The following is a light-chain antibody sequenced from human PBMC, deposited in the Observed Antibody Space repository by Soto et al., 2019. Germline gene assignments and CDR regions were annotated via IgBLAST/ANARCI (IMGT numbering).Light chain of an antibody. J-gene: IGLJ1*01. CDR3: AAWDDSLNDDV. CDR2: SYN. CDR1: SSNIGSNT. Sequence: QSALTQPPSASGTPGQRVTISCSGSSSNIGSNTVNWYQQLPGTAPKLLIYSYNQRPSGAPDRFSGSKSGTSASLAISGLQSEDEAEYYCAAWDDSLNDDVFGTGTKVTVL. V-gene: IGLV1-44*01.